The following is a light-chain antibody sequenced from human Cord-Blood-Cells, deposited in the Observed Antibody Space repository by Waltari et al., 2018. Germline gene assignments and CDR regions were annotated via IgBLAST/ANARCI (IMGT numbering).Light chain of an antibody. CDR2: GAF. CDR3: QQYYSTLT. CDR1: QSVLYSSNNKNY. Sequence: DIVMTQSLDSMAVSLGERATINCKSSQSVLYSSNNKNYLALYQKKPGQPPSLLIYGAFTRESGVPNRFSGSWSGTDFTLTFSSLQAEDVAVYYCQQYYSTLTFGGGTKVEIK. V-gene: IGKV4-1*01. J-gene: IGKJ4*01.